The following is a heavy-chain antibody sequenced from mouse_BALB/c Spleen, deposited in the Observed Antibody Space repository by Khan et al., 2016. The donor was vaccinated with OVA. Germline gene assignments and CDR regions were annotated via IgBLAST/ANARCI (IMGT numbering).Heavy chain of an antibody. Sequence: QIQLVQSGPELKKPGETVQISCKASGFTFTNYGMNWVKQAPGKGLKWMGWINTYTGEPTFADDFKGRFAFSLETSASTAYLQINSLKNEDTGTYLGAGVGYNGPMVCWWQGASVTVSS. D-gene: IGHD1-1*02. CDR1: GFTFTNYG. V-gene: IGHV9-3-1*01. CDR3: AGVGYNGPMVC. CDR2: INTYTGEP. J-gene: IGHJ4*01.